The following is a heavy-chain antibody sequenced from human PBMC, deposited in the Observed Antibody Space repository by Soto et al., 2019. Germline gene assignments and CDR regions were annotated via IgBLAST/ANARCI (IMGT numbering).Heavy chain of an antibody. CDR1: GYIFINNY. CDR3: ARDLAAADY. CDR2: FNPMSGST. Sequence: QVHLVKPGPGLKKPGASVKISSKPPGYIFINNYIPWVRQAPGQGLEWVALFNPMSGSTNYAQKLQGRVTVTSDTSTSTVYMELSSLISEDTAVYYCARDLAAADYWGQGTLVTVSS. D-gene: IGHD6-13*01. J-gene: IGHJ4*02. V-gene: IGHV1-46*04.